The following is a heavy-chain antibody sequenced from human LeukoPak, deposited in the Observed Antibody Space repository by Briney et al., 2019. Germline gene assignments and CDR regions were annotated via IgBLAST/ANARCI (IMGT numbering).Heavy chain of an antibody. J-gene: IGHJ4*02. CDR1: GFTFSDHY. Sequence: GGSLRLSCAASGFTFSDHYMDWVRQAPGKGLEWVGRTRNKANSYTTEYAASVKGRFTISRDDSKNSLYLQMNSLKTEDTAVYYCARVGGYTYVEFDYWGQGTLV. V-gene: IGHV3-72*01. D-gene: IGHD5-18*01. CDR3: ARVGGYTYVEFDY. CDR2: TRNKANSYTT.